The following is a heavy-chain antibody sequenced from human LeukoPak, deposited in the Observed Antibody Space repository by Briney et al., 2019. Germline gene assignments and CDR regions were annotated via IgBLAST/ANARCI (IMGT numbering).Heavy chain of an antibody. V-gene: IGHV3-74*01. D-gene: IGHD1-26*01. CDR1: GFTFSTFW. Sequence: GGSLRLSCAASGFTFSTFWMHWVRQAPGKGLVWVSRINPDGSYTDYADSVKGRFTISRDNTKNTLYLQMNSLRADATSLYFCAKDLRGARDYWGQGTLVTVSS. CDR2: INPDGSYT. J-gene: IGHJ4*02. CDR3: AKDLRGARDY.